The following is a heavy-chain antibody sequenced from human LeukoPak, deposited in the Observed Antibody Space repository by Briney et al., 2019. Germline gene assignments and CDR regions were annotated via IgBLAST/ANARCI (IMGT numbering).Heavy chain of an antibody. Sequence: PGRSLRLSCTASGFTFSDYAVTWARQAPGKGLEWVGLIRSKAHGGTADYATSVKGRFTISRDDSKTIAYLQMDSLKTEDTAVYYCSRAHSTGWLGINDYWGQGALVTVSS. V-gene: IGHV3-49*04. D-gene: IGHD6-19*01. CDR1: GFTFSDYA. CDR2: IRSKAHGGTA. J-gene: IGHJ4*02. CDR3: SRAHSTGWLGINDY.